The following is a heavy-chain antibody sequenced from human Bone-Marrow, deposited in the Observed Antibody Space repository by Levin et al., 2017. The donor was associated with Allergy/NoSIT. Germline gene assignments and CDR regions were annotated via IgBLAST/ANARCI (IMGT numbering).Heavy chain of an antibody. CDR3: ARDYNGYIDY. CDR2: SSASGRTI. V-gene: IGHV3-48*03. D-gene: IGHD1-1*01. Sequence: GGSLRLSCAASGFTFSSFEMNWVRQAPGMGPEWVSYSSASGRTIYYADSMKGRFTMSRDNAKNTLYLEMNSLRGEDTAVYYCARDYNGYIDYWGQGTLVTVSS. J-gene: IGHJ4*02. CDR1: GFTFSSFE.